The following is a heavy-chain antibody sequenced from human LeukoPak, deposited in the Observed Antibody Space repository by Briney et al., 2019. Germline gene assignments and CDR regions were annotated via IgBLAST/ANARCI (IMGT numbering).Heavy chain of an antibody. Sequence: ASVKVSCKVSGYTLTELSMHWVRQAPGKGLGWMGGFDPEDGETIYAQKFQGRVTMTEDTSTDTAYMELSSLRSEDTAVYYYATVKLRSRFLECPRYWGQGTLVTVSS. CDR3: ATVKLRSRFLECPRY. V-gene: IGHV1-24*01. CDR2: FDPEDGET. D-gene: IGHD3-3*01. J-gene: IGHJ1*01. CDR1: GYTLTELS.